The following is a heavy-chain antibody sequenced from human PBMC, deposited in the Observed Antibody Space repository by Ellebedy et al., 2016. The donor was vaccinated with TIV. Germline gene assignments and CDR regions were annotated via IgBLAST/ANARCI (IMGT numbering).Heavy chain of an antibody. Sequence: GESLKISXKGSGYSYPNYWIAWVRQMPGRGLEWMGIIYPGDSDTRYSPSFQGQVTISVDKSTNTAYLQWSSLKPSDTAMYYCARVTHRQVHAFDIWGQGTMVTVSP. CDR1: GYSYPNYW. CDR3: ARVTHRQVHAFDI. J-gene: IGHJ3*02. D-gene: IGHD1-14*01. V-gene: IGHV5-51*01. CDR2: IYPGDSDT.